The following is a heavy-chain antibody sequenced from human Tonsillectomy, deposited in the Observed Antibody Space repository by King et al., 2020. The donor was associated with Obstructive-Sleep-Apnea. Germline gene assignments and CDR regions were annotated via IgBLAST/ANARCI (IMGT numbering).Heavy chain of an antibody. Sequence: DVQLVESGGGLVQPGGSLRLSCAASGFTFSNYWMHWFRQAPGRGLVWVSHINNDGSTTTYRDSVKGRFTISRHNAKHTLSLHMNSLRAADTAVYYCARDIAAAGKGLFDYWGQGTLVTVSS. CDR3: ARDIAAAGKGLFDY. CDR1: GFTFSNYW. V-gene: IGHV3-74*03. CDR2: INNDGSTT. D-gene: IGHD6-13*01. J-gene: IGHJ4*02.